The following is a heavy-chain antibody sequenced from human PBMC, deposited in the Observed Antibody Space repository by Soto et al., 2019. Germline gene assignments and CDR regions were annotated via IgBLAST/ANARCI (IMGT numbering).Heavy chain of an antibody. Sequence: SETLSLTCKVSGGSISNYYWNWIRQPPGKGLEWIGYIFYSGSTNYNPSLKSRVSMSVDTSKKQFSLKLTSVTAADTAVYYCARDKYGTPAGGMDVWGQGTTVTGLL. V-gene: IGHV4-59*01. J-gene: IGHJ6*02. CDR2: IFYSGST. CDR1: GGSISNYY. D-gene: IGHD3-10*01. CDR3: ARDKYGTPAGGMDV.